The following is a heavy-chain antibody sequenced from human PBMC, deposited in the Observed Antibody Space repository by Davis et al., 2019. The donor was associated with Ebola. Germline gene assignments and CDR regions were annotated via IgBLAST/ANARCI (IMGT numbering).Heavy chain of an antibody. CDR3: TRQGPTSWDS. CDR1: GYIFTSYW. Sequence: GGSLRLSCKVSGYIFTSYWIGWVRQMPGNGLEWMGFIFPDDSDTTYSPSFQGQVTFSVDRSIRTAYLQWNSLKASDTAIYYCTRQGPTSWDSWGQGTLVTVSS. V-gene: IGHV5-51*01. D-gene: IGHD2-2*01. J-gene: IGHJ4*02. CDR2: IFPDDSDT.